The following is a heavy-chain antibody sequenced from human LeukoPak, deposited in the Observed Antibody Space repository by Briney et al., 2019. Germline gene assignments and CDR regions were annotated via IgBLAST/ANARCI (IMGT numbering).Heavy chain of an antibody. V-gene: IGHV3-30-3*01. D-gene: IGHD3-3*01. CDR1: GFTFSSYA. Sequence: GGSLRLSCAASGFTFSSYAIHWVRQAPGKGLEWVAVISYDGSNKYYADSVKGRFTISRDNSKNTLYLQMNSLRAEDTAVYYCARDGADATIFGVVIAGGFDYWGQGTLVTVSS. CDR2: ISYDGSNK. J-gene: IGHJ4*02. CDR3: ARDGADATIFGVVIAGGFDY.